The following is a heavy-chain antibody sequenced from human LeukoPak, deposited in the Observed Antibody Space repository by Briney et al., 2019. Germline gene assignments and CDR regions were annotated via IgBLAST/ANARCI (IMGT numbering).Heavy chain of an antibody. CDR3: ARESTGFGEFVWFDP. D-gene: IGHD3-10*01. Sequence: SETLSLTCTVSGGSISSYYWSWIRQPAGKGLEWIGRIYTSGSTNYNPSLKSRVTISVDTSKNQFSLKLSSVTAADTAVYYCARESTGFGEFVWFDPWGQGTQVTVSS. V-gene: IGHV4-4*07. J-gene: IGHJ5*02. CDR2: IYTSGST. CDR1: GGSISSYY.